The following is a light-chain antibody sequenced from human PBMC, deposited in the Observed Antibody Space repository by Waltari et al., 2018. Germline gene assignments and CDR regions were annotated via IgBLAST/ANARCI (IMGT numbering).Light chain of an antibody. V-gene: IGKV1-5*01. CDR1: QRVSSW. CDR3: QQYDSYVYT. CDR2: DAS. Sequence: DIQMTQSPSTLSASVGDTVTITCRASQRVSSWLDWYQQKAGKAPTVLIYDASDLESGVPSRFSGSGSDTEFTLTISNLQPDDFATYYCQQYDSYVYTFGQGTKLEIK. J-gene: IGKJ2*01.